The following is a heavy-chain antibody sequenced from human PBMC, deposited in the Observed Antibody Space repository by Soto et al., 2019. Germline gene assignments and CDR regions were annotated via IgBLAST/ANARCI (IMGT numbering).Heavy chain of an antibody. CDR1: GFIFSDYS. CDR3: TREGS. V-gene: IGHV3-48*02. Sequence: GGSLRLSCAASGFIFSDYSMNWVRQFPGKGLEWIAYIDGGSSAIHYTDSVKGRFTISRDNARNPLYLQMNSLRDEDTAVYYCTREGSWGRGTQVTVSS. J-gene: IGHJ4*02. CDR2: IDGGSSAI.